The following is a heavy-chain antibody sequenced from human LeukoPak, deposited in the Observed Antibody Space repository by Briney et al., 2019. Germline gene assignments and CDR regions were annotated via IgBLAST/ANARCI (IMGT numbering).Heavy chain of an antibody. CDR3: ARDSYGWGLTETN. Sequence: PGGSLRLSCAASGFTFSSYSMNWVRQAPGKGLEWVSYISSSSSTIYYADSVKGRFTISRDNAKNSLYLQMNSLRAEDTAVYYCARDSYGWGLTETNWGQGTLVTVSS. D-gene: IGHD3-16*01. CDR2: ISSSSSTI. CDR1: GFTFSSYS. J-gene: IGHJ4*02. V-gene: IGHV3-48*01.